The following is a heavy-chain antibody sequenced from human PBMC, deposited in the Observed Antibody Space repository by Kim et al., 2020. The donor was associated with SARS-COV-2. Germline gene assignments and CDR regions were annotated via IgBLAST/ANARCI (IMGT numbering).Heavy chain of an antibody. V-gene: IGHV3-53*01. D-gene: IGHD1-1*01. Sequence: GGSLRLSCAASGFVVSATHMSWVRQAPGKGLEWVSVISSTGGTAYVQSVKGRFTISRDNSKNTLYLQMNTLRAEDTAVYYCARDGSSSTVGPGIDSWGQG. J-gene: IGHJ4*02. CDR1: GFVVSATH. CDR2: ISSTGGT. CDR3: ARDGSSSTVGPGIDS.